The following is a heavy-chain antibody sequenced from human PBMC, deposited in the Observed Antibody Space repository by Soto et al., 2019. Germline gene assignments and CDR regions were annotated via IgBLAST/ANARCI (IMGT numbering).Heavy chain of an antibody. D-gene: IGHD2-21*02. Sequence: GGSLRLSCAASGFTFDDYTMHWVRQAPGKGLEWVSLISWDGGSTYYADSVKGRFTISRDNSKNSLYLQMNSLRTEDTALYYCAKDRCGGDCYYYYGMDVWGQGTTVTVSS. CDR3: AKDRCGGDCYYYYGMDV. CDR2: ISWDGGST. J-gene: IGHJ6*02. CDR1: GFTFDDYT. V-gene: IGHV3-43*01.